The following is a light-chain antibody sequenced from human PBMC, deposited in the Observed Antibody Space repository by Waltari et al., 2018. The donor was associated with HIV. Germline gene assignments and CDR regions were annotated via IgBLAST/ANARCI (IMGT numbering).Light chain of an antibody. CDR3: CSYAGTGTYV. CDR1: GSNVGGYNF. J-gene: IGLJ1*01. CDR2: DVN. V-gene: IGLV2-23*02. Sequence: QSALTQPASVSGSPGQSITISCNGTGSNVGGYNFVSWYQEPPGKAPKVVCYDVNKRPSDFSNRFSGSKSGSTASLTISGLQAEDEADYYCCSYAGTGTYVFGSGTKVTVL.